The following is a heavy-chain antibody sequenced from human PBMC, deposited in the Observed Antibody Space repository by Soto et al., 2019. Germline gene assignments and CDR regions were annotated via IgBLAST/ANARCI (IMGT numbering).Heavy chain of an antibody. Sequence: ESGGGVVQPGRSLRLSCAASGFTFSSYAMHWVRQAPGKGLEWVAVISYDGSNKYYADSVKGRFTISRDNSKNTLYLQMNSLRAEDTAVYYCARDKGQNYLDYWGQGTLVTVSS. J-gene: IGHJ4*02. CDR1: GFTFSSYA. V-gene: IGHV3-30-3*01. CDR3: ARDKGQNYLDY. CDR2: ISYDGSNK.